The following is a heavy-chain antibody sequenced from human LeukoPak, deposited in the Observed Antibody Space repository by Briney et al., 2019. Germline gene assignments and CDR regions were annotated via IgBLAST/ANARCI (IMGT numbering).Heavy chain of an antibody. D-gene: IGHD4-23*01. CDR1: GFTFSNSW. V-gene: IGHV3-7*01. CDR2: INHDGSEE. J-gene: IGHJ6*03. Sequence: PGGSLRLSCAVSGFTFSNSWMTWVRQAPGKGLQWVANINHDGSEEYHGDSVKGRFTISRDNAKNSLYLQMNSLRAEDTAVYYCARDGDTVLTRGYYYYMDVWGKGTTVTVSS. CDR3: ARDGDTVLTRGYYYYMDV.